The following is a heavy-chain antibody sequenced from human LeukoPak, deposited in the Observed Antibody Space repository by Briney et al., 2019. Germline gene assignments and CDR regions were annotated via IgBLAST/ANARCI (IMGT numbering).Heavy chain of an antibody. D-gene: IGHD2-21*01. CDR3: AKDRPISE. Sequence: PGGSLRLSCAASGFTFSSYGMHWVRQAPGKGLEWVAVISYDGSNKYYADSVKGRFTISRDNSKNTLYLQMNSLRAEDTAVYYCAKDRPISEWGQGTLVTVSS. V-gene: IGHV3-30*18. J-gene: IGHJ4*02. CDR2: ISYDGSNK. CDR1: GFTFSSYG.